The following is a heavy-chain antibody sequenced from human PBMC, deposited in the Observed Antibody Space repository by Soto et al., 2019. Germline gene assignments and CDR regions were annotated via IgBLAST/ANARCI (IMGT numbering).Heavy chain of an antibody. CDR2: ISAYNGNT. V-gene: IGHV1-18*01. J-gene: IGHJ4*02. D-gene: IGHD6-13*01. CDR1: GYTFTSYG. Sequence: ASVKVSFKASGYTFTSYGISWVRQAPGQGLEWMGWISAYNGNTNYAQKLQGRVTMTTDTSTSTAYMELRSLRSDDTAVYYCARKRGQQLVLGYFDYWGQGTLVTAPQ. CDR3: ARKRGQQLVLGYFDY.